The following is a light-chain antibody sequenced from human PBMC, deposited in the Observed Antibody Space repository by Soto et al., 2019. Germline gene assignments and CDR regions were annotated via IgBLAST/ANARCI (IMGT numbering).Light chain of an antibody. Sequence: SYELTQPPSVSLAPGQTARITCGGRNIGVKSVHWYQQKPGQAPVLIVFDDSDRPSGIPGRFSGSNSGDTATLTISRVEAGDEADYYCQLWDTDSDHQVFGGGTQRPS. CDR1: NIGVKS. V-gene: IGLV3-21*02. J-gene: IGLJ3*02. CDR3: QLWDTDSDHQV. CDR2: DDS.